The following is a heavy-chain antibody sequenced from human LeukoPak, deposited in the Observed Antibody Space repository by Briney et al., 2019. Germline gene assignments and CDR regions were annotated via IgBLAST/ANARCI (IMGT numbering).Heavy chain of an antibody. Sequence: PGGSLRLSCAASGFTFSSYAMSWVRQAPGKGLEWVSAISGSGGSTYYADSVKGRFTISRDNSKNTLYLQMNSLRAEDTAVYYCAKDRAGGSVVMRYYFDYWGQGTLVTVSS. CDR2: ISGSGGST. D-gene: IGHD3-22*01. J-gene: IGHJ4*02. CDR3: AKDRAGGSVVMRYYFDY. CDR1: GFTFSSYA. V-gene: IGHV3-23*01.